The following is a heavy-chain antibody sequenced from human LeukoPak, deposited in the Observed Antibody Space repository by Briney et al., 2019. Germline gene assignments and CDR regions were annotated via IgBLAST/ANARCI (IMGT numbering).Heavy chain of an antibody. CDR1: GYTFSDYY. V-gene: IGHV1-2*02. CDR3: SGGAPTIAMTGTGLDY. Sequence: GASVKVSCKASGYTFSDYYMHWVRQAPGQGLEWMGWVNPNSGGTNYAQKFQGRFTMTRDTSINTAYMEVSGLRSDDTAVYYCSGGAPTIAMTGTGLDYWGQGTLVAVSS. J-gene: IGHJ4*02. D-gene: IGHD6-19*01. CDR2: VNPNSGGT.